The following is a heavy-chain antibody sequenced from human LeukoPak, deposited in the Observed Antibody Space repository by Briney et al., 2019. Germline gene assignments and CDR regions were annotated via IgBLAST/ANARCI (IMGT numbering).Heavy chain of an antibody. V-gene: IGHV3-30*03. D-gene: IGHD3-3*02. CDR2: ISYDGSNK. CDR3: ARLSIRDYYFDY. CDR1: GFTFSSYG. Sequence: GGSLRLSCAASGFTFSSYGMTWVRQAPGKGLEWVAVISYDGSNKYYADSVKGRFTISRDNSKNTLYLQMNSLRAEDTAVYYCARLSIRDYYFDYWGQGTLVTVSS. J-gene: IGHJ4*02.